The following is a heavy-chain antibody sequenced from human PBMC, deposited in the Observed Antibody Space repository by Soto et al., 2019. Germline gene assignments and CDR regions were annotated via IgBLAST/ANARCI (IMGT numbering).Heavy chain of an antibody. CDR1: GFTFSSYA. D-gene: IGHD4-4*01. J-gene: IGHJ3*02. CDR3: AKSFYSPSNPNGFDI. Sequence: GGSLRLSCAASGFTFSSYAMSWVRQAPGKGLEWVSSISGGGDSTNYAGSVKGRFTISRDNSKNTLYLQLNSLRVDDTAEYFCAKSFYSPSNPNGFDIWGQGTMVTVSS. CDR2: ISGGGDST. V-gene: IGHV3-23*01.